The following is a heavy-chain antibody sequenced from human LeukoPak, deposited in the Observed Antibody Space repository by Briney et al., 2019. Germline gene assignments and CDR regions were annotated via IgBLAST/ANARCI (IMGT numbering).Heavy chain of an antibody. CDR3: ATLTGGDDAFDI. V-gene: IGHV4-59*01. J-gene: IGHJ3*02. Sequence: SETLSLTCTVSGGSISSYYWSWIRQPPGKGLEWIGYIFYTGSTNYNPSLKSRVTISVLTSKNRFSLKLSSVTAADTAVYYCATLTGGDDAFDIWGQGTMVTVSS. D-gene: IGHD4-23*01. CDR1: GGSISSYY. CDR2: IFYTGST.